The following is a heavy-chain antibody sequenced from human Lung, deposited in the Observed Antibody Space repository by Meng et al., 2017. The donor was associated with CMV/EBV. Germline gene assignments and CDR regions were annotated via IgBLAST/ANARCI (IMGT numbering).Heavy chain of an antibody. CDR3: GRDLVGHTVEY. J-gene: IGHJ4*02. CDR1: GFAFTSYW. CDR2: INVDGTST. D-gene: IGHD2-21*01. Sequence: GESLKISCAASGFAFTSYWMHWVRHVPGKGLVWVSRINVDGTSTTYGDSVKGRFTMSRDNTKNTLYLQMNSLSAEDTAVYYCGRDLVGHTVEYWGQGTLVTVSS. V-gene: IGHV3-74*01.